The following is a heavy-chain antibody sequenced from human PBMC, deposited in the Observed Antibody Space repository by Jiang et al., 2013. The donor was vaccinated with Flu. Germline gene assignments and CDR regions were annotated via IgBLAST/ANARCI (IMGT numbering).Heavy chain of an antibody. CDR1: GFTFSRYA. V-gene: IGHV3-23*01. J-gene: IGHJ4*02. CDR2: ISGSGDTT. D-gene: IGHD5-12*01. Sequence: VQLLESGGGLVQPGGSLRLSCAASGFTFSRYAMSWVRQAPGKGLEWVSAISGSGDTTYYADSVKGRFTISRDNSKNTLYLQMNSLRAEDTAIYYCGKEVGVVATSAMDCWGQGTLVTVSS. CDR3: GKEVGVVATSAMDC.